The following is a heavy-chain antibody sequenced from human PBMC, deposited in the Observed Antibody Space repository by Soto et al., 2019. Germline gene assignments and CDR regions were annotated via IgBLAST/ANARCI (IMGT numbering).Heavy chain of an antibody. V-gene: IGHV4-4*02. CDR3: ANNDGWDFDS. CDR1: GGSISSGKW. D-gene: IGHD6-19*01. Sequence: QVHLQESGPGLVKPSGTLSLICDVSGGSISSGKWWSWVRQPPGKGLEWIGEIYHGGSASYNPSFRSRAVISVDKSKNQLYLNLNSVTAADRAGYFCANNDGWDFDSWGQGILVTVSS. J-gene: IGHJ4*02. CDR2: IYHGGSA.